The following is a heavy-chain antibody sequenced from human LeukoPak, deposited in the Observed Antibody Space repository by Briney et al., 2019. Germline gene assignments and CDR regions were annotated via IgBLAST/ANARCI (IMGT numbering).Heavy chain of an antibody. Sequence: PGGSLRLSCAASGFTVSINYMTWVRQPPGKGLEWIGSIYHSGNSYYNPSLKSRVTISVDTSKNHLSLKLSSVTAADTAVYYCARVWVRYVAAPGYWGQGTLVTVSS. J-gene: IGHJ4*02. D-gene: IGHD6-13*01. CDR2: IYHSGNS. V-gene: IGHV4-38-2*01. CDR1: GFTVSINY. CDR3: ARVWVRYVAAPGY.